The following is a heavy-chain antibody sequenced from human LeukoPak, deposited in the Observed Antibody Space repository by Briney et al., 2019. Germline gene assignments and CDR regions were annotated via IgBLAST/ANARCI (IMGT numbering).Heavy chain of an antibody. V-gene: IGHV3-23*01. CDR1: GLTFSKKA. Sequence: GGSLRLSCAASGLTFSKKAMNWVRQAPGKGLEWVSSIGGGGDRTYYADSVKGRFTISRDNSKNRLFLQMKSLRAEDTAVHYCASESEVWFGASRSYFYYGMDVWGQGTTVTVSS. J-gene: IGHJ6*01. CDR2: IGGGGDRT. D-gene: IGHD3-10*01. CDR3: ASESEVWFGASRSYFYYGMDV.